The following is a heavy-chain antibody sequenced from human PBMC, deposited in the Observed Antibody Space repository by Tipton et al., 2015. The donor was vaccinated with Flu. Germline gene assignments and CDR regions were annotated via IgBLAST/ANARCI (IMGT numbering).Heavy chain of an antibody. CDR2: IYYSGST. D-gene: IGHD3-10*01. CDR1: GGSISSSSYY. V-gene: IGHV4-39*01. J-gene: IGHJ6*02. Sequence: GLVKPSETLSLTCTVSGGSISSSSYYWGWIRQPPGKGLEWIGSIYYSGSTYYNPSLKSRVTISVDTSKNQFSLKVSSVTAADTAVYYCARHPMVRDLLIYGMDVWGQGTTVTVSS. CDR3: ARHPMVRDLLIYGMDV.